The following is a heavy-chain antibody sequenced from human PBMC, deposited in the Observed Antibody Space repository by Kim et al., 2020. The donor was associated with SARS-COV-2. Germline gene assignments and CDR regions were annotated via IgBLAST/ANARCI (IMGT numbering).Heavy chain of an antibody. CDR1: GGSFSGYY. D-gene: IGHD6-19*01. V-gene: IGHV4-34*01. CDR2: INHSGST. Sequence: SETLSLTCAVYGGSFSGYYWSWIRQPPGKGLEWIGEINHSGSTNYNPSLKSRVTISVDTSKNQFSLKLSSVTAADTAVYYYARGLSGPGYSSGWYLDYWG. CDR3: ARGLSGPGYSSGWYLDY. J-gene: IGHJ4*01.